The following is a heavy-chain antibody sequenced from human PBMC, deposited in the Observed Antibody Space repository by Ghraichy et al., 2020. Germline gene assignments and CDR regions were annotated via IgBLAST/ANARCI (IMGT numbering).Heavy chain of an antibody. Sequence: GGSLRLSCAASGFTFSSYAMSWVRQAPGKGLEWVSAISGSGGSTYYADSVKGRFTISRDNSKNTLYLQMNSLRAEDTAVYYCAKDLVRYCSSTSCHGDYWGQGTLVTVSS. V-gene: IGHV3-23*01. J-gene: IGHJ4*02. D-gene: IGHD2-2*01. CDR1: GFTFSSYA. CDR2: ISGSGGST. CDR3: AKDLVRYCSSTSCHGDY.